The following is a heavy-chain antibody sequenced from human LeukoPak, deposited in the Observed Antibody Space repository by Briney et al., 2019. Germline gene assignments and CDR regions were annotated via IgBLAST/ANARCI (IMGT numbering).Heavy chain of an antibody. D-gene: IGHD6-19*01. CDR3: ARDRDSSGWFDY. J-gene: IGHJ4*02. CDR2: IYYSGSA. CDR1: GGSIGGFY. Sequence: KTSETLSLTCTVSGGSIGGFYWGWIRQPPGKGLEWIGFIYYSGSANYNPSLKSRVTMSVDMSKNQFSLKLSSVTAADTAFYYCARDRDSSGWFDYWGQGALVTVSS. V-gene: IGHV4-59*01.